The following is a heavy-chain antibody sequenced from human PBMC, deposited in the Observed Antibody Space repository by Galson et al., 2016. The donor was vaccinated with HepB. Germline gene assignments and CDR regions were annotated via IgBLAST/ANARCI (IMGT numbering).Heavy chain of an antibody. CDR3: AKEYYDFWSGSFDY. CDR1: GFSFSTYP. CDR2: ISYDGTYK. V-gene: IGHV3-30*18. D-gene: IGHD3-3*01. Sequence: SLRLSCAAFGFSFSTYPIHWVRQAPGKGLEWVSVISYDGTYKSYADSVKGRFTISGDNSKNTLYLQMNSLTTEETAVYYCAKEYYDFWSGSFDYWGLGALVTVSS. J-gene: IGHJ4*02.